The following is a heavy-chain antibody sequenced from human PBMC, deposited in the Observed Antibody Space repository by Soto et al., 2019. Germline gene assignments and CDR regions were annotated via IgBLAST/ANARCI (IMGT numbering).Heavy chain of an antibody. D-gene: IGHD6-13*01. CDR3: ARDPGSSWYYFDY. Sequence: GGSLRLSCVASGFTFSSYVIHWVRQAPGKGLEWVAPISTDGRYILYADSVTGRFTISRDNAKKSVYLQMNSLRADDTAVYYCARDPGSSWYYFDYWGQGTLVTVSS. CDR1: GFTFSSYV. CDR2: ISTDGRYI. J-gene: IGHJ4*02. V-gene: IGHV3-21*01.